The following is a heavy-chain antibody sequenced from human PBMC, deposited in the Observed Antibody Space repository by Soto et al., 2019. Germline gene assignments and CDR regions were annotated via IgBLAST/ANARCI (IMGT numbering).Heavy chain of an antibody. CDR2: IWYDGITK. Sequence: GGSLRLSCEVSGFSLSGYGMHWVRQAPAKGLEWVAVIWYDGITKNYADSVRGRFTISRDSSKNTVYLQMDSLKVEDTALYYCARDVDTTSHLNWFDPWGQGVMVTVSS. V-gene: IGHV3-33*01. CDR3: ARDVDTTSHLNWFDP. J-gene: IGHJ5*02. CDR1: GFSLSGYG. D-gene: IGHD5-18*01.